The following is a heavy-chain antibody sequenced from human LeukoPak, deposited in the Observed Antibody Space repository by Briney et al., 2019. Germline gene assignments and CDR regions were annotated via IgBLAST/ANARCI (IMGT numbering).Heavy chain of an antibody. D-gene: IGHD4-17*01. CDR2: ISYDGSNK. J-gene: IGHJ3*02. Sequence: PGRSLRLSCAASGFTFSSYAMHWVRQAPGKGLEWVAVISYDGSNKYYADSVKGRFTISRDNSKNTLYLQMNSLRAEDTAVYYCARTMTTVTTRAFDIWGQGTMVTVSS. CDR3: ARTMTTVTTRAFDI. V-gene: IGHV3-30*04. CDR1: GFTFSSYA.